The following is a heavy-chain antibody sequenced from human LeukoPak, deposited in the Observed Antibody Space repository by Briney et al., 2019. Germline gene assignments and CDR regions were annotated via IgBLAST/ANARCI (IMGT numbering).Heavy chain of an antibody. V-gene: IGHV3-53*05. CDR2: IYSGGST. J-gene: IGHJ6*03. CDR3: AKDSHGKKRDYYYYMDV. Sequence: GGSLRLSCAASGFTVSSNYMSWVRQAPGKGLEWVSVIYSGGSTYYADSVKGRFTISRDNSKNTLYLQMNSLRAEDTAVYYCAKDSHGKKRDYYYYMDVWGKGTTVTVSS. CDR1: GFTVSSNY. D-gene: IGHD1-1*01.